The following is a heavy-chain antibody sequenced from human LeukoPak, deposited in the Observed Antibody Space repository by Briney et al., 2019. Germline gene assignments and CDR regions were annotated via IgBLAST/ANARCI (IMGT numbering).Heavy chain of an antibody. CDR2: IYGGGST. CDR1: GFTVSSNY. J-gene: IGHJ4*02. V-gene: IGHV3-66*02. Sequence: GGSLRLSCAASGFTVSSNYMSWVRQAPGKGLEWVSVIYGGGSTYYADSVKGRFTISRDNSKNTLYLQMNSLRAEDTAVYYCARDQAGRYYFDYWGQGTLVTVSS. D-gene: IGHD6-19*01. CDR3: ARDQAGRYYFDY.